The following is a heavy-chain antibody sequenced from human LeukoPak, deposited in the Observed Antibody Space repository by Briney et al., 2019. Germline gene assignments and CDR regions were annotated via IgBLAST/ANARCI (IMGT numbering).Heavy chain of an antibody. J-gene: IGHJ4*02. V-gene: IGHV3-7*01. CDR2: INQDGSVK. CDR3: ARIGYSSSSFDY. Sequence: GGSLRLSCAASGFTFSVYWMSWVRQAPGKGLEWVANINQDGSVKYYVDSLKGRFTISRDNAKNSVYLQMNSLRAEDTAVYYCARIGYSSSSFDYWGQGTLVTVSS. CDR1: GFTFSVYW. D-gene: IGHD6-13*01.